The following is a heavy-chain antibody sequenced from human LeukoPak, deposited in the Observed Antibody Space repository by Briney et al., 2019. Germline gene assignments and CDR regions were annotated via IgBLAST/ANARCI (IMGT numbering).Heavy chain of an antibody. V-gene: IGHV3-48*04. Sequence: PGGSLRLSCAGSGFIFSHYSMHWVRQAPGKGLEWVSYISSDGETIYYADFVEGRFTVSRDNTQNSLYLQLNSLRAEDTAVYYCARDKVFGGGGDFWSGRSGPHYYYYYYMDVWGKGTTVTVSS. J-gene: IGHJ6*03. CDR3: ARDKVFGGGGDFWSGRSGPHYYYYYYMDV. CDR2: ISSDGETI. D-gene: IGHD3-3*01. CDR1: GFIFSHYS.